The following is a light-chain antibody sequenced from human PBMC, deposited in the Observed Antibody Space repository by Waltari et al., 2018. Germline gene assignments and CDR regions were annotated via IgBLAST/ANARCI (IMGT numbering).Light chain of an antibody. CDR3: CSYAGTWL. CDR2: QGT. V-gene: IGLV2-23*01. J-gene: IGLJ3*02. Sequence: QSSLTQPASMSASPGQSITISCTATNNDVGTYDLVSWYQQHPGRAPKLLNFQGTKRPTEVSCRFSGSKSADTASLTISGLQPEDEADYYCCSYAGTWLFGGGTKVTVL. CDR1: NNDVGTYDL.